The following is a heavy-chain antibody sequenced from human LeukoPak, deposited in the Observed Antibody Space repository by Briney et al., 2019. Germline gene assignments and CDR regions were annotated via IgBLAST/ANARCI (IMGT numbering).Heavy chain of an antibody. CDR1: GFTFSTYW. V-gene: IGHV3-7*04. Sequence: GGSLRLSCAASGFTFSTYWMNWVRQAPGKGLEWVAKIKQDGSEKYFVDSVKGRSTISRDNAKNSLYLQMNSLRAEDTAVYYCARGYYGMDVWGQGTTVTVSS. J-gene: IGHJ6*02. CDR2: IKQDGSEK. CDR3: ARGYYGMDV.